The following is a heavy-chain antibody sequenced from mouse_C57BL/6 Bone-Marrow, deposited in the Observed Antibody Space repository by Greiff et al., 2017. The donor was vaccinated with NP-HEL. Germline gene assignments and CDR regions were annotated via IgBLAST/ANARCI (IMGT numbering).Heavy chain of an antibody. CDR1: GFTFSDYY. CDR3: ARQDYYGAY. D-gene: IGHD1-1*01. V-gene: IGHV5-12*01. CDR2: ISNGGGST. J-gene: IGHJ3*01. Sequence: EVQGVVSGGGLVQPGGSLKLSCAASGFTFSDYYMYWVRQTPEKRLEWVAYISNGGGSTYYPDTVKGRFTISRDNAKNTLYLQMSRLKSEDTAMYYCARQDYYGAYWGQGTLVTVSA.